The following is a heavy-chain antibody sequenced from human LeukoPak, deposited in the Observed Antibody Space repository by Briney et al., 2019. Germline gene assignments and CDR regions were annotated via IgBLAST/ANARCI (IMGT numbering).Heavy chain of an antibody. Sequence: PGGSLRLSCAASGFNFSNYWMSWVRQAPGKGLEWVANIKQDGSEKYYVNSVKGRFTISRDNAKSSLFLQMNSLRAEDTAVYYCARDSSPGYYDYVWGTYPRYWGQGTLVTVSS. CDR1: GFNFSNYW. CDR2: IKQDGSEK. V-gene: IGHV3-7*05. CDR3: ARDSSPGYYDYVWGTYPRY. J-gene: IGHJ4*02. D-gene: IGHD3-16*02.